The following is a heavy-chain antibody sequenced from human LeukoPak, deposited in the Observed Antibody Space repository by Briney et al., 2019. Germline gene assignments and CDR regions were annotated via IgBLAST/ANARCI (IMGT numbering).Heavy chain of an antibody. D-gene: IGHD1-26*01. J-gene: IGHJ2*01. V-gene: IGHV6-1*01. CDR2: TYYRSKWFY. CDR1: ADSVSSNSAT. CDR3: ARISTAVGYFGL. Sequence: SQTLSLTCAISADSVSSNSATWNWIRQSPSRGLEWLGRTYYRSKWFYDYAVSVKSQITFNVDTSENQFSLQLNSVTPEDTAVYYCARISTAVGYFGLWGRGTLVTVSS.